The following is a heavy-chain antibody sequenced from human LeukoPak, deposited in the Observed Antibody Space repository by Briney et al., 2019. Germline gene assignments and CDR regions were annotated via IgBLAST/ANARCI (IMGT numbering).Heavy chain of an antibody. CDR1: GFTFSSYS. CDR2: ISSISSDI. Sequence: GSLRLSCAASGFTFSSYSMNWVCQAPGKGLEWVSSISSISSDIYYADSSKGRFTISRDNAKNSLYLQMNSLRAEDTAVYYCARRVSATRWFDPWGQGTLVTVSS. D-gene: IGHD2-15*01. CDR3: ARRVSATRWFDP. J-gene: IGHJ5*02. V-gene: IGHV3-21*01.